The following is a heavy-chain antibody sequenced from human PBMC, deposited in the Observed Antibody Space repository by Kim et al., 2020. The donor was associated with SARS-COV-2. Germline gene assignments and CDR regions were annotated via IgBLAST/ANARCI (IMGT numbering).Heavy chain of an antibody. V-gene: IGHV3-23*01. CDR3: AKDSTRQDIVVVPAALDP. J-gene: IGHJ5*02. D-gene: IGHD2-2*01. Sequence: KGRFTISRDNSKNTLYLQMNSLRAEDTAVYYCAKDSTRQDIVVVPAALDPWGQGTLVTVSS.